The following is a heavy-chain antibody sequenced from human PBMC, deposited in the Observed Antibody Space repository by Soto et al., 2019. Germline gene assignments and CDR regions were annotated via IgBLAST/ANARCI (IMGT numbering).Heavy chain of an antibody. CDR1: GGSIRSSNW. CDR2: IYHRGST. Sequence: SETLSLTCAVSGGSIRSSNWCSWVHKPPGEGLEWIGEIYHRGSTNYHPSLKSRVTISVDKSKNQLSLKLSSVTAADTAVYYCARASSIAARHYYYYYGMDVWGQGTTVTVSS. V-gene: IGHV4-4*02. J-gene: IGHJ6*02. D-gene: IGHD6-6*01. CDR3: ARASSIAARHYYYYYGMDV.